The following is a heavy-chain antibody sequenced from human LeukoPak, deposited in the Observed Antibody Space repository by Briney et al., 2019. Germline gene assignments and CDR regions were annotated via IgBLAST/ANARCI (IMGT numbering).Heavy chain of an antibody. Sequence: VGSLRLSCDASGFPFRDYVMSWIRQAPGKGLEWVSYISDSGSSIYYSDSVKGRFTISRDNAKNSLFLQMNSLRAEDTAVYYCAITGSYVLSRGQGTPVTVSS. V-gene: IGHV3-11*01. CDR2: ISDSGSSI. D-gene: IGHD1-26*01. CDR1: GFPFRDYV. CDR3: AITGSYVLS. J-gene: IGHJ4*02.